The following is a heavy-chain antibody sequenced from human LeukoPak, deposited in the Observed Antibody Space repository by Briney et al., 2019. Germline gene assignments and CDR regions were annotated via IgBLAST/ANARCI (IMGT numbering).Heavy chain of an antibody. V-gene: IGHV3-30*18. J-gene: IGHJ4*02. CDR2: ISDDGSNK. D-gene: IGHD3-22*01. CDR3: AKDLENYYDSSGYVDY. Sequence: SGRSLRLSCAASGFTFSSYGMHWVRQAPGKGLEWVAAISDDGSNKYYADSVKGRFTISRDSSKNTVYLQMNSLRAEDTAVYYCAKDLENYYDSSGYVDYWGQGTLVTVSS. CDR1: GFTFSSYG.